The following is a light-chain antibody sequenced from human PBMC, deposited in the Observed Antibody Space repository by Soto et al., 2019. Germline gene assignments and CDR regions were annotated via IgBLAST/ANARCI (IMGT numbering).Light chain of an antibody. Sequence: QSALTQPASVSGSPGQSITISCTGTSSDVGGYNYVSWYQQHPGKAPKLMIYEVSNRPSGVSNRFSGSKSGNTASLTISGLQAEDEADYYCSSYTSSSTVYVFGTVTKLTVL. CDR2: EVS. V-gene: IGLV2-14*01. CDR3: SSYTSSSTVYV. CDR1: SSDVGGYNY. J-gene: IGLJ1*01.